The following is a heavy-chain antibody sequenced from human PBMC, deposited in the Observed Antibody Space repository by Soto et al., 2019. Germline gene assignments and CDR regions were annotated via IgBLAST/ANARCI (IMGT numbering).Heavy chain of an antibody. CDR2: IHAGGST. D-gene: IGHD6-19*01. Sequence: EVQLVETGGGLIQPGGSLRLSCEASGFSVSNNYMSWVRQAPGKGLEWVSIIHAGGSTYYADSVKGRFTISRDNSKNTVYLQMNGLGDEDTAMYYCASLAVDEGFDPWGQGTLVTVSS. J-gene: IGHJ5*02. V-gene: IGHV3-53*02. CDR1: GFSVSNNY. CDR3: ASLAVDEGFDP.